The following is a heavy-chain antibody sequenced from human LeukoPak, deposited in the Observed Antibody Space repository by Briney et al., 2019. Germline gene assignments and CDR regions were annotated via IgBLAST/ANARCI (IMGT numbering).Heavy chain of an antibody. V-gene: IGHV3-66*01. CDR2: IYSGGST. D-gene: IGHD3-22*01. Sequence: GGSLRLSCAASGFTFSSNYMSWVRQAPGKGLEWVSVIYSGGSTYYADSVKGRFTISRDNSKNTLYLQMNSLRAEDTAVYYCAYDSSGYYYFQHWGQGTLVTVSS. CDR3: AYDSSGYYYFQH. J-gene: IGHJ1*01. CDR1: GFTFSSNY.